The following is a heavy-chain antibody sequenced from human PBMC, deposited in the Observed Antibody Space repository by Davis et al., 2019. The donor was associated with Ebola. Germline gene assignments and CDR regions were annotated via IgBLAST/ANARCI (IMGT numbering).Heavy chain of an antibody. Sequence: GGSLRLSCAASGFTFSSYSMNWVRQAPGKGLEWVSYISSSSSTIYYADSVKGRFTISRDNPKNTLYLQMNSLRIEDTAVYYCVRDYGWGFEVWGQGTMVTVSS. CDR3: VRDYGWGFEV. D-gene: IGHD3-10*01. V-gene: IGHV3-48*01. CDR2: ISSSSSTI. CDR1: GFTFSSYS. J-gene: IGHJ3*01.